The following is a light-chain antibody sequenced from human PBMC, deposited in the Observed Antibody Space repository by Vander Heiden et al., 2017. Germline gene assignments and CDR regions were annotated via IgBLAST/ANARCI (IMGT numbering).Light chain of an antibody. CDR3: SSYTGSNNLI. CDR2: EVT. CDR1: SNDVGGYNY. J-gene: IGLJ2*01. Sequence: QSALTQPPSASGSPGQSVAISCTGTSNDVGGYNYVSWYQHPPGKAPKLMIYEVTKRPSGVPDRFSGSKSGNTASLTVSGLQTEDEADYYCSSYTGSNNLIFGGGTKLTVL. V-gene: IGLV2-8*01.